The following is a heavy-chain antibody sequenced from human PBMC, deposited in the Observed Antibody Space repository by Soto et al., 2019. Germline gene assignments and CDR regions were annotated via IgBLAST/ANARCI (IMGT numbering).Heavy chain of an antibody. J-gene: IGHJ6*02. Sequence: SVKVSCKASGGTFSSYAISWVRQAPGQGLEWMGGIIPIFGTANYAQKFQGRVTITADESTSTAYMELSSLRSEDTAVYYCARASIGKREYYYYYGMDVWGQGTTVTFSS. D-gene: IGHD2-21*01. CDR2: IIPIFGTA. CDR3: ARASIGKREYYYYYGMDV. V-gene: IGHV1-69*13. CDR1: GGTFSSYA.